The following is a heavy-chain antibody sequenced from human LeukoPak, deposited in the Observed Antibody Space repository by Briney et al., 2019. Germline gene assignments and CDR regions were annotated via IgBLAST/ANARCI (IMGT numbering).Heavy chain of an antibody. D-gene: IGHD5-24*01. Sequence: GGSLRLSCAASGFTFSSYEMNWVRQAPGKGLEWVSYISSSGSTIYYADPVKGRFTISRDNAKNSLYLQMNSLRAEDTAVYYCANLWGGGYKSDGMDVWGKGTTVTVSS. J-gene: IGHJ6*04. CDR3: ANLWGGGYKSDGMDV. CDR2: ISSSGSTI. V-gene: IGHV3-48*03. CDR1: GFTFSSYE.